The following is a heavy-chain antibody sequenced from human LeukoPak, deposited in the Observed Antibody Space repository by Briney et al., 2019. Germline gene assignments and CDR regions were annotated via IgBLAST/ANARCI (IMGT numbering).Heavy chain of an antibody. D-gene: IGHD3-22*01. CDR2: IHPNTGGT. V-gene: IGHV1-2*02. J-gene: IGHJ3*02. Sequence: ASVEVSCKASGYTFTGHYIHWVRQAPGQGLEWMGWIHPNTGGTKYAQKFQGRVTMTRDTSSSTAYMELSSLRSADTAVYYCASEYKYDSSGANAFDIWGQGTMATVSS. CDR1: GYTFTGHY. CDR3: ASEYKYDSSGANAFDI.